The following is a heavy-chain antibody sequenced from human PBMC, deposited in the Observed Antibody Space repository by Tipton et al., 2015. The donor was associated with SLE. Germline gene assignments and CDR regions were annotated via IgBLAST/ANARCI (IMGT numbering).Heavy chain of an antibody. D-gene: IGHD3-10*01. CDR2: IYYTGST. V-gene: IGHV4-39*01. CDR3: ASADTLRGRGYFDN. CDR1: GGSISSSSYY. J-gene: IGHJ4*02. Sequence: TLSLTCTVSGGSISSSSYYWGWIRQPPGKGLEWIETIYYTGSTYFNPSLKSRVTISVDTSKNQFSLKLSSVTAADTSVYYCASADTLRGRGYFDNWGQGTLVTVSS.